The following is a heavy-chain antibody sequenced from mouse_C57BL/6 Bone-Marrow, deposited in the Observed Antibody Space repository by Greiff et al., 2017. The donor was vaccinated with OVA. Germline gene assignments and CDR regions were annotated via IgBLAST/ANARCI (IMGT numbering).Heavy chain of an antibody. Sequence: QVQLQQSGAELVKPGASVKLSCKASGYTFTSYWMHWVKQRPGRGLEWIGRIDPNSGGTKYNEKFKSKATLTVDKPSSTAYMQLSSLTSEDSAVYYCARPLLFSYYYAMDYWGQGTSVTVSS. V-gene: IGHV1-72*01. CDR1: GYTFTSYW. D-gene: IGHD2-1*01. J-gene: IGHJ4*01. CDR3: ARPLLFSYYYAMDY. CDR2: IDPNSGGT.